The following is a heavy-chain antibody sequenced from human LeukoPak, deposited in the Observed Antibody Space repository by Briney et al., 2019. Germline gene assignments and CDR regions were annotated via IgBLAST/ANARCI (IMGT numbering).Heavy chain of an antibody. CDR1: GYTFTSYD. V-gene: IGHV1-8*01. CDR3: ARRIAAAGTPIGY. J-gene: IGHJ4*02. D-gene: IGHD6-13*01. CDR2: MNPNSGNT. Sequence: ASVKVSCKASGYTFTSYDINWVRQATGQGLEWMGWMNPNSGNTGYAQKFQGRVTITRNTSISTAYMELSSLRSEDTAVYYCARRIAAAGTPIGYWGQGTLVTVS.